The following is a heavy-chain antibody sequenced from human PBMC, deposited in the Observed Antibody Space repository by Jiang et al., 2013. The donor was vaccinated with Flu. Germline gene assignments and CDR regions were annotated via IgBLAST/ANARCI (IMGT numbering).Heavy chain of an antibody. CDR1: GYTFTSYA. V-gene: IGHV7-4-1*02. CDR3: ARAMVRGVKALNYYYYGMDV. D-gene: IGHD3-10*01. CDR2: INTNTGNP. J-gene: IGHJ6*02. Sequence: QSGSELKKPGASVKVSCKASGYTFTSYAMNWVRQAPGQGLEWMGWINTNTGNPTYAQGFTGRFVFSLDTSVSTAYLQISGLKAEDTAVYYCARAMVRGVKALNYYYYGMDVWGQGTTVTVSS.